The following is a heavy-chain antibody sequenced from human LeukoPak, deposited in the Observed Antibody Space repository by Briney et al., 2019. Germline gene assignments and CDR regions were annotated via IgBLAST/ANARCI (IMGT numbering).Heavy chain of an antibody. D-gene: IGHD5-24*01. V-gene: IGHV3-21*01. CDR3: TRASPRRDGYNSDY. CDR2: IRFTGSYI. Sequence: GGSLRLSCAASGFTFSSYSMNWVRQAPGRGLEWVSSIRFTGSYIYYADSVKGRFTISRDDAKNLLSLQMISLRVEDTAVYYCTRASPRRDGYNSDYWGQGTLVTVSS. CDR1: GFTFSSYS. J-gene: IGHJ4*02.